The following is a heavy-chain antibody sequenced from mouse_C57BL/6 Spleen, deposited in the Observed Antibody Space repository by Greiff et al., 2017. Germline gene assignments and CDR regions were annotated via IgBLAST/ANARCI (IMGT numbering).Heavy chain of an antibody. CDR1: GFTFSDYG. D-gene: IGHD2-5*01. J-gene: IGHJ4*01. V-gene: IGHV5-17*01. Sequence: DVQLVESGGGLVKPGGSLKLSCAASGFTFSDYGMHWVRQAPEKGLEWVAYISSGSSTIYYADTVKGRFTISIDNAKTTLFLQMTSLRSEDTAMYYCARDDSKSAMDYWGQGTSVTVSS. CDR2: ISSGSSTI. CDR3: ARDDSKSAMDY.